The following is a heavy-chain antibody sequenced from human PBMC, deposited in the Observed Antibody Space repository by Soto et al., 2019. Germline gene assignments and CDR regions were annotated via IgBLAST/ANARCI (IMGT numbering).Heavy chain of an antibody. CDR2: IGTAGDT. CDR3: ARDGGYYDSSGYPLGMDV. J-gene: IGHJ6*02. V-gene: IGHV3-13*04. D-gene: IGHD3-22*01. CDR1: GFTFSSYD. Sequence: GGSLRLSCAASGFTFSSYDMHWVRQATGKGLEWVSAIGTAGDTYYPGSVKGRFTISRENAKNSLYLQMNSLRAGDTAVYYCARDGGYYDSSGYPLGMDVWGQGTTVTVSS.